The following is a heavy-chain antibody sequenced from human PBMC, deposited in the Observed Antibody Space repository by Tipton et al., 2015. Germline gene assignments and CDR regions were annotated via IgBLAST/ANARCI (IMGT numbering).Heavy chain of an antibody. V-gene: IGHV3-11*04. J-gene: IGHJ6*02. D-gene: IGHD3-16*01. Sequence: SLRLSCAASGFPFTDFSMNWVRQAPGKGLEWISYISGTGLAIFYADSVKGRFTISRDEAANSLYLQMNDLRAEDTAVYYCARDWGPGIGGGHYYYGMDVWGQGTTVTVSS. CDR3: ARDWGPGIGGGHYYYGMDV. CDR1: GFPFTDFS. CDR2: ISGTGLAI.